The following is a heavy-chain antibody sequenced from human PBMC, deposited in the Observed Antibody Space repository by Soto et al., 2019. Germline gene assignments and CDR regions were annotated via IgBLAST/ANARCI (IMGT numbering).Heavy chain of an antibody. J-gene: IGHJ3*02. CDR3: AKATAPGGGAFEI. V-gene: IGHV3-23*01. D-gene: IGHD2-8*02. CDR1: GFICSSYD. Sequence: GGSLRISCAVSGFICSSYDMSWVRQAPGKGLEWVSTILVGGSTHYEDSVKGRFTISRDTSKKTFYLEMNSLTAGDTAMYYCAKATAPGGGAFEIWGQGTMVTVS. CDR2: ILVGGST.